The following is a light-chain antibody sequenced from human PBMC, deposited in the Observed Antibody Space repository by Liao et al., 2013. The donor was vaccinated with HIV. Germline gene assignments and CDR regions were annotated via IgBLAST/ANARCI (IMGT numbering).Light chain of an antibody. V-gene: IGLV3-1*01. Sequence: SYELTQPPSVSVSPGQTASITCSGDKLGNKYACWYQQKPGQSPVLVIYQDRKRPSGIPERFSGSNSGDTATLTISGTQPLDEADYFCQTWDNTFVAFGGGTRLTVL. CDR2: QDR. CDR3: QTWDNTFVA. J-gene: IGLJ2*01. CDR1: KLGNKY.